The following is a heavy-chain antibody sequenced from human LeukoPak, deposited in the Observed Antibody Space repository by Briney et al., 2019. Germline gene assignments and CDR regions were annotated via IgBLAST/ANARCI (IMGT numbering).Heavy chain of an antibody. CDR3: AHSGIVVVPAAMKSYNWFDP. CDR2: IYWNDDK. CDR1: GFSLSTSGVG. Sequence: SGPTLVNPTQTLTLTCTFSGFSLSTSGVGVGWIRQPPGKALEWLALIYWNDDKRYSPSLKSRLTITKDTSKNQVVLTMTNMDPVDTATYYCAHSGIVVVPAAMKSYNWFDPWGQGTLVTVSS. J-gene: IGHJ5*02. V-gene: IGHV2-5*01. D-gene: IGHD2-2*01.